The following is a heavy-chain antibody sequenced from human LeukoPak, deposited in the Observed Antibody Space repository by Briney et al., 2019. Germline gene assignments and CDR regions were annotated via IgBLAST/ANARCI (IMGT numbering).Heavy chain of an antibody. Sequence: GGSLRLSCAASGFTFSNYAMHWVRQAPGKGLEWVSLISSGGTYEYYADSVKGRFTISRDNSKNTLYLQLNSLRAEDTAVYYCARDSTYYYDSGSSGPHYSDNWGQGTLVTVSP. CDR3: ARDSTYYYDSGSSGPHYSDN. V-gene: IGHV3-30*01. CDR1: GFTFSNYA. CDR2: ISSGGTYE. D-gene: IGHD3-10*01. J-gene: IGHJ4*02.